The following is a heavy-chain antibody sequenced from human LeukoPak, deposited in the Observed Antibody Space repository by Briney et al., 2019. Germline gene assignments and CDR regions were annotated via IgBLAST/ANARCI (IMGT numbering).Heavy chain of an antibody. CDR2: MNPNSGNT. V-gene: IGHV1-8*01. CDR3: ARAPKLKRGYSYGLNV. J-gene: IGHJ6*04. CDR1: GYTFTSYD. Sequence: ASVKVSCKASGYTFTSYDTNWVRQATGQGLEWMGWMNPNSGNTGYAQKFQGRVTMTRNTSISTAYMELSSLRSEDTAVYYCARAPKLKRGYSYGLNVWGKGTTVTVSS. D-gene: IGHD5-18*01.